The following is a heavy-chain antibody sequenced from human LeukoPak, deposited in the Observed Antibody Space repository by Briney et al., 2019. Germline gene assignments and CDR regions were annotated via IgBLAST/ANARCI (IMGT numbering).Heavy chain of an antibody. D-gene: IGHD2-15*01. V-gene: IGHV3-23*01. CDR3: AKERYCSGGNCYPDDN. CDR2: ISGSGDNT. Sequence: GGTLRLSCAASGFTFSSHGMSWVRQAPGKGLEWVSTISGSGDNTYYADSVKGRFTISRDNSKNTLYLQMSSLRVEDTAIYYCAKERYCSGGNCYPDDNWGQGTLVTVSS. J-gene: IGHJ4*02. CDR1: GFTFSSHG.